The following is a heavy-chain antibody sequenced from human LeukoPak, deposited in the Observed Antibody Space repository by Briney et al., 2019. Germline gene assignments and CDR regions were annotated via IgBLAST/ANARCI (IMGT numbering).Heavy chain of an antibody. Sequence: GSLRLSCAASGFTLSNYAMSWVRQAPGKGLEWVSDISISSATYYADSVKGRFTISRDNSKNTLYLQMTNLRAEDTAVYYCATRNSYYFDYWGQGTLVTVSS. CDR1: GFTLSNYA. J-gene: IGHJ4*02. V-gene: IGHV3-23*01. CDR2: ISISSAT. CDR3: ATRNSYYFDY.